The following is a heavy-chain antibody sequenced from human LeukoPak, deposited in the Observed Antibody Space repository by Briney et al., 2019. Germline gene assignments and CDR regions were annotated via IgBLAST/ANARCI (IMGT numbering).Heavy chain of an antibody. CDR3: ARLRLGYYYYYYMDV. Sequence: SETLSLTCAVYGGSFSSYYWSWIRQPPGKGLEWIGEINHSGSTNYNPSLKSRVTISVDTSENQFSLKLSSVTAADTAVYYCARLRLGYYYYYYMDVWGKGTTVTISS. CDR2: INHSGST. V-gene: IGHV4-34*01. CDR1: GGSFSSYY. J-gene: IGHJ6*03.